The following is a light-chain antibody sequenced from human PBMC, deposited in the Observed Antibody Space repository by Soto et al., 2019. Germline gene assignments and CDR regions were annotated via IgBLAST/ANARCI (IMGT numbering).Light chain of an antibody. CDR3: AAWDGSLNNVL. Sequence: QSALTLPPSASGTPGQRVTISCSGSGSSIGTNTVNWYRQLPGTAPKLLIYGNNQRPSGVPDRFSGSKSGTSASLAISGLQSEDEAEYYCAAWDGSLNNVLFGGGTKLTVL. CDR2: GNN. CDR1: GSSIGTNT. V-gene: IGLV1-44*01. J-gene: IGLJ2*01.